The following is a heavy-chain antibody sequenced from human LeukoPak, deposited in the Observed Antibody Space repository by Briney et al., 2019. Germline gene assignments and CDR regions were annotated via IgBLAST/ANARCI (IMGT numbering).Heavy chain of an antibody. J-gene: IGHJ6*04. V-gene: IGHV1-18*04. Sequence: GASVKVSCKASGYTFTSYGISWVRQAPGQGLEWMGWISAYNGNTNYAQKLQGRVTMTTGTSTSTAYMELRSLRSDDTAVYYCARVEGIQPWWRGMDVWGKGTTVTVSS. CDR3: ARVEGIQPWWRGMDV. CDR2: ISAYNGNT. CDR1: GYTFTSYG. D-gene: IGHD5-18*01.